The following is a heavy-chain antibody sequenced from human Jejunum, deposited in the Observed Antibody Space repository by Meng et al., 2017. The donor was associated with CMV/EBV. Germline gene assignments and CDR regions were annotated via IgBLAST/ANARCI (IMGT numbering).Heavy chain of an antibody. D-gene: IGHD2-15*01. J-gene: IGHJ4*02. CDR2: IRGDDST. CDR3: ARLYCSGGSCYN. Sequence: CAASGFSVSTNYMSWVRQAPGKGLEWVSFIRGDDSTSYTDSVQGRFTISRDNAKNSLYLQMNSLRAEDTAVYYCARLYCSGGSCYNWGQGTLVTVSS. V-gene: IGHV3-53*01. CDR1: GFSVSTNY.